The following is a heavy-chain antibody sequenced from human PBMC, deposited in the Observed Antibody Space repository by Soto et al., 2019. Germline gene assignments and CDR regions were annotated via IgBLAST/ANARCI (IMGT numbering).Heavy chain of an antibody. CDR3: ARQASGYYYGWFDP. D-gene: IGHD3-22*01. CDR2: IFYSGGT. J-gene: IGHJ5*02. CDR1: GSSILDSTYY. Sequence: SETLSLTCTVSGSSILDSTYYWAWIRQPPGKGLEWIGTIFYSGGTFYTPSLKSRVTMSVDTSNNQFSLKLSSVTAADTAVYYCARQASGYYYGWFDPWGQGTLVIVSS. V-gene: IGHV4-39*01.